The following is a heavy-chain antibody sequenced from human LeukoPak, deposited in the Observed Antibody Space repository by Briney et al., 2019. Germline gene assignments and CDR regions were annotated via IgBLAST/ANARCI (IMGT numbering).Heavy chain of an antibody. Sequence: GGSLRLSRAASGFTFSNAWMSWVRQAPGKGLEWVGRIKSKTDGGTTDYAAPVKGRFTISRDDSKNTLYLQMNSLKTEDTAVYYCTTAGYYYDSSGYSYYFDYWGQGTLVTVSS. D-gene: IGHD3-22*01. J-gene: IGHJ4*02. CDR1: GFTFSNAW. CDR3: TTAGYYYDSSGYSYYFDY. V-gene: IGHV3-15*01. CDR2: IKSKTDGGTT.